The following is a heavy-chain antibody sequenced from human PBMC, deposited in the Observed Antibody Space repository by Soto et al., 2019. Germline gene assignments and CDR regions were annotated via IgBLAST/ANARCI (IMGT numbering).Heavy chain of an antibody. V-gene: IGHV1-69*13. CDR3: ARDKQKWSRFRNYYYYGMDV. CDR1: GGTFSSYA. CDR2: IIPIFGTA. Sequence: SVKVSCKASGGTFSSYAISWVRQAPGQGLEWMGGIIPIFGTANYAQKFQGRVTITADESTSTAYMELSSLRSEDTAVYYCARDKQKWSRFRNYYYYGMDVWGQGTTVTVSS. D-gene: IGHD2-15*01. J-gene: IGHJ6*02.